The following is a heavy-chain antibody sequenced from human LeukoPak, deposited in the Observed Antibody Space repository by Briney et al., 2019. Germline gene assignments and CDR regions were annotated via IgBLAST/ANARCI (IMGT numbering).Heavy chain of an antibody. J-gene: IGHJ4*02. Sequence: GGSLRLSCAASGFNFNDYAMHWVRQAPGKGLEWVSGISWNSGAIAYADSVKGRFTISRDNAKNSLYLQMNSLRAEDTALYYCAKASGITVAGADDYWGQGTLVTVSS. CDR2: ISWNSGAI. V-gene: IGHV3-9*01. CDR3: AKASGITVAGADDY. CDR1: GFNFNDYA. D-gene: IGHD6-19*01.